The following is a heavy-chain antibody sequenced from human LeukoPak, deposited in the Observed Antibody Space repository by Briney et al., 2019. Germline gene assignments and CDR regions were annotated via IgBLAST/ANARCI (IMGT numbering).Heavy chain of an antibody. CDR3: ARRGGDYYYYYMDV. Sequence: GASVKVSCKASGYTFISYGITWVRQAPGQGLEWMGWINTNTGNPTYAQGFTGRFVFSLDTSVSTAYLQISSLKAEDTAVYYCARRGGDYYYYYMDVWGKGTTVTVSS. CDR2: INTNTGNP. D-gene: IGHD3-16*01. J-gene: IGHJ6*03. V-gene: IGHV7-4-1*02. CDR1: GYTFISYG.